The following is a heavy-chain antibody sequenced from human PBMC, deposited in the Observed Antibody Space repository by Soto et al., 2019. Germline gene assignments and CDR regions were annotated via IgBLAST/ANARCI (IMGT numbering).Heavy chain of an antibody. CDR1: GGSFSGYY. Sequence: QVQLQQWGAGLLKPSETLSLTCAVYGGSFSGYYWSWIRQPPGKGLEWIGEINHSGSTNYNPSLKSRVTISVDTSKNQFSLRLSSVTAADTAVYYCARGRCSGGSCYLNSGSFAPWGQGTLVTVSS. CDR3: ARGRCSGGSCYLNSGSFAP. V-gene: IGHV4-34*01. J-gene: IGHJ5*02. D-gene: IGHD2-15*01. CDR2: INHSGST.